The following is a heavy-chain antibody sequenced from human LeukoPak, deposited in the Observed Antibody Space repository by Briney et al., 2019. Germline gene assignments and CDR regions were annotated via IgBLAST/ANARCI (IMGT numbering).Heavy chain of an antibody. CDR2: INPSGGST. D-gene: IGHD3/OR15-3a*01. CDR1: GYTFTSYY. CDR3: ARSQGTVSPIDNAFGI. Sequence: ASVKVSCKASGYTFTSYYMHWVRQAPGQGLEWMGIINPSGGSTSYAQKFQGRVTMTRDMSTSTVYMELSSLRSEDTAVYYCARSQGTVSPIDNAFGIWGQGTMVTVSS. J-gene: IGHJ3*02. V-gene: IGHV1-46*01.